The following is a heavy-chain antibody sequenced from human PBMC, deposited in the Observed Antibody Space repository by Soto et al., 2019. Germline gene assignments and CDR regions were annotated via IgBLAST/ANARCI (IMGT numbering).Heavy chain of an antibody. J-gene: IGHJ3*02. Sequence: SQTLSLTCAISGDSVSSNSAAWNWIRPSPSRGLEWLGRTYYRSKWYNDYAVSVKSRITINPDTSKNQFSLQLNSVTPEDTAVYYCARSLPLGHDAFDIWGQGTMVTVSS. CDR3: ARSLPLGHDAFDI. CDR1: GDSVSSNSAA. CDR2: TYYRSKWYN. V-gene: IGHV6-1*01.